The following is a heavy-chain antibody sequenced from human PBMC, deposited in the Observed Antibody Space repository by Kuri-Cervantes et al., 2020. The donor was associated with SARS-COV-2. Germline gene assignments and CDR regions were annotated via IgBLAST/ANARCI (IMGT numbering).Heavy chain of an antibody. CDR2: IYYSGST. J-gene: IGHJ4*02. V-gene: IGHV4-59*12. CDR1: GGSISSYY. CDR3: ASLYDSSGYRDY. D-gene: IGHD3-22*01. Sequence: SETLSLTCTVSGGSISSYYWSWIRQPPGKGLEWIGYIYYSGSTNYNPSLKSRVTISVDTSKNQFSLKLSSVTAADTAVYYCASLYDSSGYRDYWGQGTLVTVSS.